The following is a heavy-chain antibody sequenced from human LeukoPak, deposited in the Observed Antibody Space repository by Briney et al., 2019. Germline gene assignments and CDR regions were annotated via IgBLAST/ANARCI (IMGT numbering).Heavy chain of an antibody. CDR3: ASVLQKMITFPSLPHAFDI. V-gene: IGHV3-30*14. CDR1: GFTFSSYA. Sequence: GGSLRLSCAASGFTFSSYAMHWVRQAPGKGLEWVAVISYDGSNKYYADSVKGRFTISRDNSKNTLYLQMNSLRAEDTAVYYCASVLQKMITFPSLPHAFDIWGQGTMVTVSS. J-gene: IGHJ3*02. CDR2: ISYDGSNK. D-gene: IGHD3-16*01.